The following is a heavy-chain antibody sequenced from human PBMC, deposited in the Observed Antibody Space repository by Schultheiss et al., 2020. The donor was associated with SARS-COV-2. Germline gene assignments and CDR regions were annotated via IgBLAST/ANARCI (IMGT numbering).Heavy chain of an antibody. Sequence: QTLSLTCTFSGFSLSTSGMRVSWIRQPPGKALEWLARIDWDDDKFYSTSLKTRLTISKDTSKNQVVLTMTNMDPVDTATYYCARMVPDYGGNWAFDYWGQGTLVTVSS. CDR1: GFSLSTSGMR. J-gene: IGHJ4*02. CDR2: IDWDDDK. CDR3: ARMVPDYGGNWAFDY. V-gene: IGHV2-70*04. D-gene: IGHD4-23*01.